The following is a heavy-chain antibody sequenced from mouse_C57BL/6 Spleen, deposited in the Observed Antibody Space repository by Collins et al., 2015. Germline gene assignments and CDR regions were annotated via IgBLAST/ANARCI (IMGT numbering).Heavy chain of an antibody. J-gene: IGHJ2*01. CDR3: ARLDGGLRRGYFDY. CDR1: GYAFTNYL. V-gene: IGHV1-54*01. D-gene: IGHD2-4*01. Sequence: QVQLQQSGAELVRPGTSVKVSCKASGYAFTNYLIEWVKQRPGQGLEWIGVINPGSGGTNYNEKFKGKATLTADKSSSTAYMQLSSLTSEDSAVYFCARLDGGLRRGYFDYWGQGTTLTVSS. CDR2: INPGSGGT.